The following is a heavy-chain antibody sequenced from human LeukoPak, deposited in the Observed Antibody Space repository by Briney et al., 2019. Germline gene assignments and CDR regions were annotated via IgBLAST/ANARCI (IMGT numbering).Heavy chain of an antibody. CDR3: ARDDRSYSSGWYGGAGDL. J-gene: IGHJ5*02. D-gene: IGHD6-19*01. V-gene: IGHV1-2*02. CDR1: GYTFTGYF. CDR2: INPNSGGT. Sequence: ASVTVSCKASGYTFTGYFMHWVRQAPGQGVVWMGWINPNSGGTNYAQKFHGRVTMTRDTSISTAYMELSRLKSDDTAVYYCARDDRSYSSGWYGGAGDLWGQGTLVTVSS.